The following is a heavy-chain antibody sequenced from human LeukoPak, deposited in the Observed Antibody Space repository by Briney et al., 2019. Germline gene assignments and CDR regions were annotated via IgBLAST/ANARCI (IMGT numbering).Heavy chain of an antibody. V-gene: IGHV4-39*07. CDR1: GGSISSSSYY. Sequence: SETLSLTCTVSGGSISSSSYYWGWIRQPPGKGLEWIGTIYYSGSTYYNPSLKSRVTISVDTSKNQFSLKLNSVTAADTAVYFCARDLYCSSTSCYPSSYWYFDLWGRGTLVTVSS. CDR2: IYYSGST. D-gene: IGHD2-2*01. J-gene: IGHJ2*01. CDR3: ARDLYCSSTSCYPSSYWYFDL.